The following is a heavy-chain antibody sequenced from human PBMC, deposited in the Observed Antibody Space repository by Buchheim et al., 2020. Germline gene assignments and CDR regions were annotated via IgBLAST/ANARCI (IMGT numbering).Heavy chain of an antibody. CDR3: AKGIRSSGWYYFDY. CDR1: GFTFSSYG. CDR2: ISYDGSNK. V-gene: IGHV3-30*18. D-gene: IGHD6-19*01. Sequence: QVQLVESGGGVVQPGRSLRLSCAASGFTFSSYGMHWVRQAPGKGLEWVAVISYDGSNKYYADSVKGRFTISRDNSKNTLYLQMNSLRAEDTAVYYCAKGIRSSGWYYFDYWGQGTL. J-gene: IGHJ4*02.